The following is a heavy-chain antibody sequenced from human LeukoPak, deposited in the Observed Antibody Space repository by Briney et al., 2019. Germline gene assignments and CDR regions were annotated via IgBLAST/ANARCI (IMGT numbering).Heavy chain of an antibody. D-gene: IGHD1-20*01. V-gene: IGHV3-30-3*01. CDR3: GRGITRGYYYGMDV. Sequence: PGGSLRLSCAVSGFTFSSYAMHWVRQAPGKGREWVAVISYDGGNKSYADSVKGRFTISGENSKTTLYLKMNSLRAEDTAVYYCGRGITRGYYYGMDVWGQGTTFTVSS. CDR1: GFTFSSYA. CDR2: ISYDGGNK. J-gene: IGHJ6*02.